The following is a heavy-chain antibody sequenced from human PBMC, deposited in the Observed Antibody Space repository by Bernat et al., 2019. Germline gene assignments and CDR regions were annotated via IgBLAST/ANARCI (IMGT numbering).Heavy chain of an antibody. CDR3: ARDRWAGWEYGMDV. CDR2: IIPILGIA. Sequence: QVQLVQSGAEVKKPGSSVKVSCKASGGTFSSYTISWVRQAPGQGLEWMGRIIPILGIANYAQKFQGRVTITADKSTSTAYMELSSLRAEDTAVYYCARDRWAGWEYGMDVWGQGTTVTVSS. V-gene: IGHV1-69*08. J-gene: IGHJ6*02. D-gene: IGHD1-26*01. CDR1: GGTFSSYT.